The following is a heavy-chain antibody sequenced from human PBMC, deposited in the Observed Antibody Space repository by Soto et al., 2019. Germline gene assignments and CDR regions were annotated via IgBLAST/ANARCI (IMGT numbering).Heavy chain of an antibody. CDR1: GFSLSTGGVG. J-gene: IGHJ6*02. CDR3: VHSRCGGDCLQSYSSHYYYGMDV. D-gene: IGHD2-21*02. CDR2: IYWDDDK. V-gene: IGHV2-5*02. Sequence: QITLKESGPSLVKPTQTLTLTCTFSGFSLSTGGVGVGWIRQPPGKALEWLALIYWDDDKRYSPSLRSRLTVTQDTSKNQVVLTMTNMDPVDTATYYCVHSRCGGDCLQSYSSHYYYGMDVWGQGTTVTVSS.